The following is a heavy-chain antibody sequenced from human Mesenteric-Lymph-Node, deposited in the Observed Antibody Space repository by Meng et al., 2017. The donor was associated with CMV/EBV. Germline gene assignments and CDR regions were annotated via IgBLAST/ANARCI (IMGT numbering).Heavy chain of an antibody. CDR3: TRPLSFGYNWNYGQDWYFDL. J-gene: IGHJ2*01. D-gene: IGHD1-7*01. CDR1: GFTVSNNY. V-gene: IGHV3-71*01. Sequence: GGSLRLSCAASGFTVSNNYMSWVRQAPGKGLEWVGFIRSKAYGGATEYAASVKGRFTISRDDPKSIAYLQMNSLRTEDTAMYYCTRPLSFGYNWNYGQDWYFDLWGRGTLVTVSS. CDR2: IRSKAYGGAT.